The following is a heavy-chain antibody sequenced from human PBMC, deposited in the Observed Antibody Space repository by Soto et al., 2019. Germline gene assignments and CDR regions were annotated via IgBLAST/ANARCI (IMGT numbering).Heavy chain of an antibody. CDR3: ARVGALGYCTNGVCHSNWYFDY. D-gene: IGHD2-8*01. V-gene: IGHV1-46*01. CDR2: INPSGGST. Sequence: ASVKVSYKASGDTFTSYYMHWVRQAPGQGLEWMGIINPSGGSTSYAQKFQGRVTMTRDTSTSTVYMELSSLRSEDTAVYYCARVGALGYCTNGVCHSNWYFDYWGQGTLVTVSS. CDR1: GDTFTSYY. J-gene: IGHJ4*02.